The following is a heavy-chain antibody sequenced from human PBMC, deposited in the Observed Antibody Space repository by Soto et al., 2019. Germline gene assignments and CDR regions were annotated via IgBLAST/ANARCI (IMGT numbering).Heavy chain of an antibody. D-gene: IGHD7-27*01. Sequence: PSETLSLTCTVSGGSISSGGYYWSWIRQHPGKGLEWIGYIYYSGSTYYNPSLKSRVTISVDTSKNQFSLELSSVTAADTAVYYCARDDVGNRLSWGQGTLVTVSS. J-gene: IGHJ4*02. V-gene: IGHV4-31*03. CDR1: GGSISSGGYY. CDR2: IYYSGST. CDR3: ARDDVGNRLS.